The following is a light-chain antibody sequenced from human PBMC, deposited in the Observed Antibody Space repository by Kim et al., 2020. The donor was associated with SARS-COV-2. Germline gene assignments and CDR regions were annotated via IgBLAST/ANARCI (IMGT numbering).Light chain of an antibody. Sequence: QLVLTQSPSASASLVASVKLTCTLSSGHSSYAIAWHQQQPEKGPRYLMKLNSDGSHTKGDGIPDRFSGSSSGGERYLTISSLQSEDEADYYCQTWGAGSVVFGGGTQLTVL. V-gene: IGLV4-69*01. CDR1: SGHSSYA. CDR2: LNSDGSH. J-gene: IGLJ2*01. CDR3: QTWGAGSVV.